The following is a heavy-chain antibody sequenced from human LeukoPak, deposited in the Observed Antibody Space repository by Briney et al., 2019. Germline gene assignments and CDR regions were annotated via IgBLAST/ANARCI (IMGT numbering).Heavy chain of an antibody. CDR3: AREISPADSSSAFDY. CDR2: INHSGST. Sequence: SETLSLTCAVYGGSFSGYYWSWIRQPPGKGLEWIGEINHSGSTNYNPSLKSRVTTSVDTSKNQFSLRLSSVTAADTAVYYCAREISPADSSSAFDYWGQGTLVTVSS. D-gene: IGHD6-6*01. CDR1: GGSFSGYY. V-gene: IGHV4-34*01. J-gene: IGHJ4*02.